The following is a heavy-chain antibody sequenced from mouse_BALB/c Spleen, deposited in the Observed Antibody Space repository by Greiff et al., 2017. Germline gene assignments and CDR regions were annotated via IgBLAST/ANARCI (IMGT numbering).Heavy chain of an antibody. CDR1: GYSFTSYY. CDR3: ARRVDGYYGHWYFDV. CDR2: IDPFNGGT. D-gene: IGHD2-3*01. Sequence: SGPELMKPGASVKISCKASGYSFTSYYMHWVKQSHGKSLEWIGYIDPFNGGTSYNQKFKGKATLTVDKSSSTAYMHLSSLTSEDSAVYYCARRVDGYYGHWYFDVWGAGTTVTVSS. V-gene: IGHV1S135*01. J-gene: IGHJ1*01.